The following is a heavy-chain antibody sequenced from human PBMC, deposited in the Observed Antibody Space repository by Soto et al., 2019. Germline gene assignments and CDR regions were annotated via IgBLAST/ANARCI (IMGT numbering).Heavy chain of an antibody. V-gene: IGHV4-34*01. J-gene: IGHJ4*02. CDR2: VNHIGST. CDR1: GGSFSGYF. D-gene: IGHD2-15*01. Sequence: SETLSLTCAVYGGSFSGYFWSWIRQSPGKGLEWIGEVNHIGSTNSNPPLKSRVAVSVDTSKNQISLKLRSVTAADTAVYYCARGISLIVEVQRDAPDKYYFDSWGQGTLVTVSS. CDR3: ARGISLIVEVQRDAPDKYYFDS.